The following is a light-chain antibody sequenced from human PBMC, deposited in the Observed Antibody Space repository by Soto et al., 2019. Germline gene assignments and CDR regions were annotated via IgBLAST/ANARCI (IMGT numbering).Light chain of an antibody. CDR2: EVS. Sequence: QSALTQPASVSGSPGQSITISCTGTSNDVGGYKFVSWYQQHPGLAPKLIMYEVSKRPSGVSNRFSGSKSDTTASLTISGLQTEDEADYYCSSYTRTNTRVFGGGTKLTVL. CDR1: SNDVGGYKF. V-gene: IGLV2-14*01. CDR3: SSYTRTNTRV. J-gene: IGLJ3*02.